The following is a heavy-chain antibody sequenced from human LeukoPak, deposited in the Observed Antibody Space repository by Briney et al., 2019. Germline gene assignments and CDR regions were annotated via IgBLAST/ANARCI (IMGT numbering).Heavy chain of an antibody. CDR1: GFTFSSYG. Sequence: GGSLRLSCAASGFTFSSYGMHWVRQAPGKGLEWVSAISGSGGSTYYADSVKGRFTISRDNSKNTLYLQMNSLRAEDTAVYYCAKVTPAFDAFDIWGQGTMVTVSS. CDR2: ISGSGGST. CDR3: AKVTPAFDAFDI. J-gene: IGHJ3*02. V-gene: IGHV3-23*01. D-gene: IGHD1-14*01.